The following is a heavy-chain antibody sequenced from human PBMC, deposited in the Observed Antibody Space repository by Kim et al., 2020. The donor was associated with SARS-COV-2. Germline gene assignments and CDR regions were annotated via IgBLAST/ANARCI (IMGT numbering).Heavy chain of an antibody. D-gene: IGHD6-13*01. CDR1: GGSISTGSYY. CDR3: ARDGIAAAGAAWFDP. Sequence: SETLSLTCTVSGGSISTGSYYWNWVRQPAGKGLEWIGRIYSSGTTNYNPSLKSRVTMSIDTSKDQFSLNLSSVTAADAAVYYCARDGIAAAGAAWFDPWGQGILVTVSS. J-gene: IGHJ5*02. V-gene: IGHV4-61*02. CDR2: IYSSGTT.